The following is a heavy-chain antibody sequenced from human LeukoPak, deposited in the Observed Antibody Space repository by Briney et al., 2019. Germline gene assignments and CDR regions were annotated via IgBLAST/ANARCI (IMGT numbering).Heavy chain of an antibody. Sequence: GGSLRLSCAASGFTFSSYATHWVRQAPGKGLEWVAVISYDGSNKYYADSVKGRFTISRDNSKNTLYLQMNSLRAEDTAVYYCARDRTWRYFDYWGQGTLVTVSS. CDR1: GFTFSSYA. J-gene: IGHJ4*02. CDR3: ARDRTWRYFDY. CDR2: ISYDGSNK. V-gene: IGHV3-30*04.